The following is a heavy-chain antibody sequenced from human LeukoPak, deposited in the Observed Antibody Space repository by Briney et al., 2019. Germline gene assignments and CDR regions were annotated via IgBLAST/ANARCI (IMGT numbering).Heavy chain of an antibody. J-gene: IGHJ4*02. CDR3: ARVSGYDWESFYDY. CDR1: GGSISSSSYY. Sequence: SETLSLTCAVSGGSISSSSYYWGWIRQPPGKGLEWIGSIYYSGSTYYNPSLKSRVTISVDTSKNQFSLKLSSVTAADTAVYYCARVSGYDWESFYDYWGQGTLVTVSS. CDR2: IYYSGST. V-gene: IGHV4-39*01. D-gene: IGHD5-12*01.